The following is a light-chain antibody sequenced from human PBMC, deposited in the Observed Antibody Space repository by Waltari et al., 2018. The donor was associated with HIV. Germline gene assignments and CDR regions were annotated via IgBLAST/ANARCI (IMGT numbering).Light chain of an antibody. CDR3: QQSYSIPWT. V-gene: IGKV1-39*01. CDR2: GAS. CDR1: QSISSY. Sequence: DIRMTQSPSSLSSSVGDRVTITCRASQSISSYLNWYQQKPGKAPKVLIYGASSLQSGVPSRFSGSGSGTDFTLTISSLQPEDFATYYCQQSYSIPWTFGQGTKVEIK. J-gene: IGKJ1*01.